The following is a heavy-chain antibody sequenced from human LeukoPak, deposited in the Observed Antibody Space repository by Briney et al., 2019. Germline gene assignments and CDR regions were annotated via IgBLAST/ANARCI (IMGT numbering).Heavy chain of an antibody. D-gene: IGHD3-3*01. CDR2: IIPIFGTA. J-gene: IGHJ3*02. Sequence: SVKVSCKASGGTFSSYAISWERQAPGQGLEWMGGIIPIFGTANYAQKFQGRVTITADESTSTAYMELSSLRSEDTAVYYCARGRRITIFGVVHVAFDIWGQGTMVTVSS. CDR3: ARGRRITIFGVVHVAFDI. V-gene: IGHV1-69*01. CDR1: GGTFSSYA.